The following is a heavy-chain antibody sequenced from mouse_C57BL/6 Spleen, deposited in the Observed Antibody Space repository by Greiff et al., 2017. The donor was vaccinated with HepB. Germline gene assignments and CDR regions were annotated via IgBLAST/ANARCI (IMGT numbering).Heavy chain of an antibody. V-gene: IGHV1-52*01. J-gene: IGHJ4*01. D-gene: IGHD1-1*01. CDR2: IDPSDSET. CDR3: ARGGYYGSSYGYYSMDY. Sequence: VQLQQPGAELVRPGSSVKLSCKASGYTFTSYWMHWVKQRPIQGLEWIGNIDPSDSETHYNQKFKDKATLTVDKSSSTAYMQLSSLTSEDSAVYYCARGGYYGSSYGYYSMDYWGQGTSVTVSS. CDR1: GYTFTSYW.